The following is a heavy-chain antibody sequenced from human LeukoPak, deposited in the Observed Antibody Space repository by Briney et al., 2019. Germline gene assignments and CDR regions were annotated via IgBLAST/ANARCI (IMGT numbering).Heavy chain of an antibody. J-gene: IGHJ5*02. CDR3: ANPGGDRLGSNWFDP. D-gene: IGHD3-16*01. CDR2: ISYDGSNK. Sequence: GGSLRLSCAASGFTFSSYAMHWVRQAPGKGLEWVAVISYDGSNKYYADSVKGRFTISRDNSKNTLYLQMNSLRVEDTAVYCCANPGGDRLGSNWFDPWGQGTVVTVSS. V-gene: IGHV3-30-3*01. CDR1: GFTFSSYA.